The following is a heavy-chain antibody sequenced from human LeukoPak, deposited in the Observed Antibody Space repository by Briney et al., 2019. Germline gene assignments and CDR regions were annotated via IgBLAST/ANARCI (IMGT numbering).Heavy chain of an antibody. D-gene: IGHD4-17*01. V-gene: IGHV4-39*02. J-gene: IGHJ4*02. CDR3: ASGTFDDYGDYDRGDYFDH. Sequence: SETLSLTCTVSGASISSSSSSWGWVRQPPGKGPEWIGSVYYSGLTCDNPSLKSRVSISVDPSKNHFSLKVSSVTAADTAVYYCASGTFDDYGDYDRGDYFDHWGQGTLVTVSS. CDR2: VYYSGLT. CDR1: GASISSSSSS.